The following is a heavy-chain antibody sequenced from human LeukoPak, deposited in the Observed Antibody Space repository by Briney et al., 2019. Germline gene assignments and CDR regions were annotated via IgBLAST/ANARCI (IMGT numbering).Heavy chain of an antibody. V-gene: IGHV1-2*04. CDR1: GYTFTGYY. J-gene: IGHJ4*02. D-gene: IGHD3-22*01. Sequence: GASVKVSCKASGYTFTGYYMHWVRQAPGQGLEWMGWINPNSGGTNYAQKFQGWVTMTRDTSISTAYMELSRLRSDDTVVYYCARGGDSSGYYCPIDYWGQGTLVTVSS. CDR2: INPNSGGT. CDR3: ARGGDSSGYYCPIDY.